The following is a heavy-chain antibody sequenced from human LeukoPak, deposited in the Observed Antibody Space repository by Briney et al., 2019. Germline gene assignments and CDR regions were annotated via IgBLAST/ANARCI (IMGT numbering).Heavy chain of an antibody. J-gene: IGHJ4*02. D-gene: IGHD3-22*01. CDR1: GFPFSVSA. CDR2: ISVRSNYI. V-gene: IGHV3-21*01. CDR3: VRLRRNSDTSGYYYYYDF. Sequence: GGSLRLSCAASGFPFSVSAMSWVRQAPGKGLEWVSSISVRSNYIYYADSVRGRFSISRDDARDSLFLQMNSLRAEDTAVYYCVRLRRNSDTSGYYYYYDFWGQGTLVTVSS.